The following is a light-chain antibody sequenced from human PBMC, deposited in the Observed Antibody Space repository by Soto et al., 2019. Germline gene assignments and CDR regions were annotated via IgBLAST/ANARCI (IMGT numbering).Light chain of an antibody. CDR2: GAS. J-gene: IGKJ1*01. V-gene: IGKV3-20*01. CDR1: QSVSSSF. Sequence: EIVLTPSPGTLSLSPVERATLSCRASQSVSSSFLAWYQQKPGQAPRLLIYGASSRATGIPDRFSGSGSGTDFTLTISRLEPEDFAVYFCQQYAGSPRTFGQGTKVDI. CDR3: QQYAGSPRT.